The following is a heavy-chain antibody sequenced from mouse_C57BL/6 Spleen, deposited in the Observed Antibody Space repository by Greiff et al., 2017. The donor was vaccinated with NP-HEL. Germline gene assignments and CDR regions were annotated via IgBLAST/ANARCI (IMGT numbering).Heavy chain of an antibody. J-gene: IGHJ3*01. Sequence: QVHVKQPGAELVRPGTSVKLSCKASGYTFTSYWMHWVKQRPGQGLEWIGVIDPSDSYTNYNQKFKGKATLTVDTSSSTAYMQLSSLTSEDSAVYYCARRNYDQFAYWGQGTLVTVSA. CDR1: GYTFTSYW. V-gene: IGHV1-59*01. D-gene: IGHD2-4*01. CDR2: IDPSDSYT. CDR3: ARRNYDQFAY.